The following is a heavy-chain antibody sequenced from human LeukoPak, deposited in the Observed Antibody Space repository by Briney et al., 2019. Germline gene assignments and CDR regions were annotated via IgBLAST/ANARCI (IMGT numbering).Heavy chain of an antibody. D-gene: IGHD6-13*01. CDR2: IWYDGSNK. V-gene: IGHV3-33*01. J-gene: IGHJ4*02. CDR1: GFTFSSYG. CDR3: ARVHGSSWHHYFDY. Sequence: PGGSLRLSCAASGFTFSSYGMHWVRQAPGKGLEWVAVIWYDGSNKYYADSVKGRFTISRDNSKNTLYLQMNSLRAEDTAVYYCARVHGSSWHHYFDYWGQGTLVTVSS.